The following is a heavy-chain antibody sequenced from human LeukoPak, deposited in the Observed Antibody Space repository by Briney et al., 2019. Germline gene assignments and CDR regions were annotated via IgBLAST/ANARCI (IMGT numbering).Heavy chain of an antibody. CDR1: GFTVSSNY. CDR3: ARDLRGSGSFGY. CDR2: IYSGGNT. Sequence: GGSLRLSCAASGFTVSSNYMSWVRQAPGKGLEWVSVIYSGGNTYYADSVKGRFTISRDNSKNTLYLQMNSLRAEDTAVYYCARDLRGSGSFGYWGQGTLVTVSS. D-gene: IGHD3-10*01. J-gene: IGHJ4*02. V-gene: IGHV3-66*01.